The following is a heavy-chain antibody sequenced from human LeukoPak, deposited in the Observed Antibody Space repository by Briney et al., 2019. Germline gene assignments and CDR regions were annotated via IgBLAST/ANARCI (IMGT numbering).Heavy chain of an antibody. CDR3: ARLWSTDCSGGTCPHQPNY. Sequence: PWGSLRLSCAASGFTFSSYWMSWVRQAPGKGLEWIGEINHSGSTNYNPSLKSRVTISVDTSKNQSSLKLRSVTAADTAVYYCARLWSTDCSGGTCPHQPNYWGQGILVTVSS. CDR1: GFTFSSYW. CDR2: INHSGST. V-gene: IGHV4-34*01. D-gene: IGHD2-15*01. J-gene: IGHJ4*02.